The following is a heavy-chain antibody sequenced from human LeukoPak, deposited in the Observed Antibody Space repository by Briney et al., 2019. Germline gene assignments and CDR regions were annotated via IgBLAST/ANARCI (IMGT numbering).Heavy chain of an antibody. Sequence: ASVKVFCKASGYTFTSYYMHWVRQAPGQGLEWMGWINPISGGTKYAQKFQGRVSMTRDTSISTAYLELSSLRSDDTAIYYCARGRAAGTPDYMDVWGKGTTVTISS. CDR2: INPISGGT. CDR3: ARGRAAGTPDYMDV. D-gene: IGHD6-13*01. V-gene: IGHV1-2*02. CDR1: GYTFTSYY. J-gene: IGHJ6*03.